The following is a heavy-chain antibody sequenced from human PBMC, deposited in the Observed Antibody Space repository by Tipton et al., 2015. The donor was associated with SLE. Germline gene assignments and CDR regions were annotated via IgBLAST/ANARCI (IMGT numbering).Heavy chain of an antibody. V-gene: IGHV4-34*01. CDR1: GGSFSGCY. D-gene: IGHD3-3*01. CDR2: INHSGST. CDR3: ARLTIFGVVIIGNYYYYMDV. Sequence: GLVKPSETLSLTCAVYGGSFSGCYWSWIRQPPGKGLEWIGEINHSGSTNYNPSLKSRVTISVDTPKNQFSLKLSSVTAADTAAYYCARLTIFGVVIIGNYYYYMDVWGKGTTVTVSS. J-gene: IGHJ6*03.